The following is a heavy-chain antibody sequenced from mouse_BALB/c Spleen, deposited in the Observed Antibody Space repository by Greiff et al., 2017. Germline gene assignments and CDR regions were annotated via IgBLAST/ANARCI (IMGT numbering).Heavy chain of an antibody. V-gene: IGHV1-67*01. D-gene: IGHD2-3*01. Sequence: VQLQQSGPELVMPGVSVMIFCKGSGYTFSGLDMLWVKQSHVKSLEWIGVISTEFGDINYNQKFKGKATLTVDKSSSTAYMQFTRMTSEDSAIYYGARVNDTNWFAYWGQETLVT. CDR3: ARVNDTNWFAY. CDR2: ISTEFGDI. J-gene: IGHJ3*01. CDR1: GYTFSGLD.